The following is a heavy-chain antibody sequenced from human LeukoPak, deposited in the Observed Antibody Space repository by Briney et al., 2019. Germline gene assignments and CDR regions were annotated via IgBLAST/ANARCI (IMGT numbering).Heavy chain of an antibody. Sequence: ASVKVSCKASGYTFTGYYMHWVRQAPGQGLEWMGWINPNSGGTNYAQEFQGRVTMTRDTSISTAYMELSRLRSDDTAVYYCARDAWGSVTYYDSSGYFDYWGQGTLVTVSS. CDR2: INPNSGGT. CDR3: ARDAWGSVTYYDSSGYFDY. CDR1: GYTFTGYY. V-gene: IGHV1-2*02. D-gene: IGHD3-22*01. J-gene: IGHJ4*02.